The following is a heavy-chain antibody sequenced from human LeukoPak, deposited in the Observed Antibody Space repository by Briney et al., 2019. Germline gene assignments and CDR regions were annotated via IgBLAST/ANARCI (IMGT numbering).Heavy chain of an antibody. CDR3: ARGLGPYYSCYRDV. CDR1: GGTFSSYA. V-gene: IGHV1-69*04. J-gene: IGHJ6*03. Sequence: SVKVCCNASGGTFSSYAISWVRQAPGQGLEWMGMIIPILGKANYAQKFHGRATIPAHKSTSTAYVALSSLTSEHTAVYCCARGLGPYYSCYRDVWLKGATVSVSS. CDR2: IIPILGKA. D-gene: IGHD7-27*01.